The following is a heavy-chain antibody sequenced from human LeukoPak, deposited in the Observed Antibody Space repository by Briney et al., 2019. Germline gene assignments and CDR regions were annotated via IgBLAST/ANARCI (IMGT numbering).Heavy chain of an antibody. J-gene: IGHJ5*02. CDR3: ARSDYYDSSGYRSLGFDP. Sequence: PSETLSLTCTVSGGSISSGGYSWSWIRQHPGKGLEWIGYIYYSGSTYYNPSLKSRVTISVDTSKNQFSLKLSSVTAADTAVYYCARSDYYDSSGYRSLGFDPWGQGTLVTVSS. V-gene: IGHV4-31*03. D-gene: IGHD3-22*01. CDR1: GGSISSGGYS. CDR2: IYYSGST.